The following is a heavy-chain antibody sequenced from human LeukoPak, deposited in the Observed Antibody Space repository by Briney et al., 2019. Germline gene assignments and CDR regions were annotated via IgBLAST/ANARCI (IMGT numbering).Heavy chain of an antibody. CDR3: ARDDYDSSGSVGY. CDR1: GGSISSGGYY. Sequence: SETLSLTCTVSGGSISSGGYYWSWIRQHPGKGLEWIGYIYYSGSTYYNPSLKSRVTISVDTPKNQFSLKLSSVTAADTAVYYCARDDYDSSGSVGYWGQGTLVTVSS. D-gene: IGHD3-22*01. CDR2: IYYSGST. J-gene: IGHJ4*02. V-gene: IGHV4-31*03.